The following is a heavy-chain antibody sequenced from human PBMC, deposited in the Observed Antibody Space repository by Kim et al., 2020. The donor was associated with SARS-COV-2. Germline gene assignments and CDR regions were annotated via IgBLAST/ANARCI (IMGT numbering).Heavy chain of an antibody. CDR3: ARHGKTTIFGVVTIPGGMDV. V-gene: IGHV4-59*08. Sequence: SETLSLTCTVSGGSISSYYWSWIRQPPGKGLTWIGYIYYSGSTNYNPSLKSRVTISVDTSKNPFSLKLSSVTAAGTAVYYCARHGKTTIFGVVTIPGGMDVWGKGTTVTVSS. D-gene: IGHD3-3*01. CDR2: IYYSGST. J-gene: IGHJ6*04. CDR1: GGSISSYY.